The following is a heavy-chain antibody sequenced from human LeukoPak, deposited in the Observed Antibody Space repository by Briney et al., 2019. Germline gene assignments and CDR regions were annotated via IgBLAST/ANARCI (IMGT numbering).Heavy chain of an antibody. V-gene: IGHV3-11*05. CDR3: ARVMGPYGSGSYYKAGFDY. Sequence: GGSLRLSCAASGFTFSDYYMSWIRQAPGKGLEWVSYISSSSSYTNYADSVKGRFTISRDNAKNSLYLQMNSLRAEDTAVYYCARVMGPYGSGSYYKAGFDYWGQGTLATVSS. J-gene: IGHJ4*02. CDR2: ISSSSSYT. D-gene: IGHD3-10*01. CDR1: GFTFSDYY.